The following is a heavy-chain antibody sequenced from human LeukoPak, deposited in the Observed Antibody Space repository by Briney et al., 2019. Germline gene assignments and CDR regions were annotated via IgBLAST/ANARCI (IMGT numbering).Heavy chain of an antibody. Sequence: SETLSFTCTVSGGSISSSSYYWGWIRQPPGKGLEWIGSIYYSGSTYYNPSLKSRVTISVDTSKNQFSLKLSSVTAADTAVYYCAREEGTGWNYAYNWFDPWGQGTLVTVSS. CDR2: IYYSGST. D-gene: IGHD1-7*01. CDR3: AREEGTGWNYAYNWFDP. J-gene: IGHJ5*02. CDR1: GGSISSSSYY. V-gene: IGHV4-39*07.